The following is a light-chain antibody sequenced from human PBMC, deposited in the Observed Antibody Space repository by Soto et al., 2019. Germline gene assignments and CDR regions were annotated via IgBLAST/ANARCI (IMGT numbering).Light chain of an antibody. Sequence: QSALTQPASVSGSAGQSITISCTGTSSEVGSYNLVSWYQQHPGKAPKLMIYEGSKRPSGVSNRFSGSKSGNTASLTISGLQAEDEADYYCCSYAGSSSPYVFGTGTKVTVL. V-gene: IGLV2-23*01. CDR3: CSYAGSSSPYV. J-gene: IGLJ1*01. CDR1: SSEVGSYNL. CDR2: EGS.